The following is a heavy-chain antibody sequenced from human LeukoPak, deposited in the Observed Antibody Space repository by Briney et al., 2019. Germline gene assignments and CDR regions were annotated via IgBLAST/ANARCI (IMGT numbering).Heavy chain of an antibody. CDR1: GFTFSSYA. V-gene: IGHV3-23*01. CDR2: ISGSGGST. D-gene: IGHD4-11*01. CDR3: AKDISSVKGGYYYMDV. J-gene: IGHJ6*03. Sequence: GGSLRLSCAASGFTFSSYAMSWVRQAPGQGLEWVSAISGSGGSTYYADSVKGRFTISRDNSKNTLYLQMNGLRAEDTAVYYCAKDISSVKGGYYYMDVWGKGTTVTVSS.